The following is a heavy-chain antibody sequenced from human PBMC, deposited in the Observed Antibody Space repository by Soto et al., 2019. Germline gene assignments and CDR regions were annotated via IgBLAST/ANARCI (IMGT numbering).Heavy chain of an antibody. CDR1: GGSISSYY. J-gene: IGHJ4*02. D-gene: IGHD5-18*01. V-gene: IGHV4-59*08. Sequence: SETLSLTCTVSGGSISSYYWSWIRQPPGKGLEWIGYIYYSGTTNYNPSLKSRVTISVDTSKNQLSLKLSSVAAADTAVYYCARRYGYSFDYWGQGTLVTVSS. CDR2: IYYSGTT. CDR3: ARRYGYSFDY.